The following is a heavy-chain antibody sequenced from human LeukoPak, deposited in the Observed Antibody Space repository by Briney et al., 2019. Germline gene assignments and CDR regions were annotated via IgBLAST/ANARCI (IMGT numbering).Heavy chain of an antibody. Sequence: ASVKVSCKASGYTFTSYDINWVRQATGQGLEWMGWMNPNSGNTGYAQKFRGRVTMTRNTSISTAYMELSSLRSEDTAVYYCARGPTMIVVEYYFDYWGQGTLVTVSS. V-gene: IGHV1-8*01. J-gene: IGHJ4*02. CDR1: GYTFTSYD. CDR2: MNPNSGNT. D-gene: IGHD3-22*01. CDR3: ARGPTMIVVEYYFDY.